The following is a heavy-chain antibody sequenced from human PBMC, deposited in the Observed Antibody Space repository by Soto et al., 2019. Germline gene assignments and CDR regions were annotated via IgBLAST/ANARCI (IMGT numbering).Heavy chain of an antibody. J-gene: IGHJ5*02. D-gene: IGHD6-19*01. CDR2: TYYRSKWYN. CDR1: GDSVSSNSSA. V-gene: IGHV6-1*01. Sequence: SQTLSLTCAISGDSVSSNSSAWNWIRQSPSRGLEWLGRTYYRSKWYNDYAVSVKSRITINPDTSKNQFSLQLNSVTPEDTAVYYCARDSSGWPRGVNWLDPWGQGTLVTVSS. CDR3: ARDSSGWPRGVNWLDP.